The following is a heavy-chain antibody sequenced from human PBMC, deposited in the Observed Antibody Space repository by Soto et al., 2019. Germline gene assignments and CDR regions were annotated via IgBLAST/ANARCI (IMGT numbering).Heavy chain of an antibody. Sequence: QVQLVESGGGVVQPGRSLRLSCAASGFTFSSYGMHWVRQAPGKGLEWVALISYDGSNKYYADSVKGRFTISRDNSKNTLYLQMNSLRTEDTAVYYCATDLAHGGRGAFEIWGQGTMVTVSS. CDR1: GFTFSSYG. CDR2: ISYDGSNK. J-gene: IGHJ3*02. V-gene: IGHV3-30*03. D-gene: IGHD3-10*01. CDR3: ATDLAHGGRGAFEI.